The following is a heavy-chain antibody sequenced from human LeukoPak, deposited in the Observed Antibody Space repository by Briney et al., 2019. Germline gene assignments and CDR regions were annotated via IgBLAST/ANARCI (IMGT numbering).Heavy chain of an antibody. CDR2: ISSDGSST. J-gene: IGHJ4*02. Sequence: GGSLRLSCAASGFTFSSYAMYWVRQAPGKGLVWVSRISSDGSSTIYAYSVKGRFTISRDIAKNTLYLQMNSLRAEDTAVYYCARAQMGAPTDYWGQGTLVTVSS. CDR1: GFTFSSYA. D-gene: IGHD1-26*01. CDR3: ARAQMGAPTDY. V-gene: IGHV3-74*01.